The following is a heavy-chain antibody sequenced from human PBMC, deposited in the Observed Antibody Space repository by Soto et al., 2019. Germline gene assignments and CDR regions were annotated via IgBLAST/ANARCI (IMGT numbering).Heavy chain of an antibody. V-gene: IGHV2-26*01. D-gene: IGHD3-3*01. CDR1: GISLSNARMG. CDR3: ARTKGDLGGPDYDLWSGYWFDP. J-gene: IGHJ5*02. CDR2: IFSNDEK. Sequence: PTETLKLPCTVSGISLSNARMGLSWIRQPPGKALEWLAHIFSNDEKSYSTSLKSRLTISKDTSKSQVVLTMTNMDPVDTATYSCARTKGDLGGPDYDLWSGYWFDPWGQGTLVTVSS.